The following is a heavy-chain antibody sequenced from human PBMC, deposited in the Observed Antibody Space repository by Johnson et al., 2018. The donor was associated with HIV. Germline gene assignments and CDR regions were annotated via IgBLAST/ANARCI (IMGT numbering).Heavy chain of an antibody. CDR1: GFTFSNYA. J-gene: IGHJ3*02. Sequence: QVQLVESGGGLVKPGGSLRLSCAGSGFTFSNYAMHWVRQAPGKGLAWVALISHDGSNRYYADSVQGRFIISRDKSKNTPYLQMNSLRSEDTAVYFSAKFKIVTDVFDIWGQGTMVTVSS. V-gene: IGHV3-30*18. CDR2: ISHDGSNR. D-gene: IGHD2-21*01. CDR3: AKFKIVTDVFDI.